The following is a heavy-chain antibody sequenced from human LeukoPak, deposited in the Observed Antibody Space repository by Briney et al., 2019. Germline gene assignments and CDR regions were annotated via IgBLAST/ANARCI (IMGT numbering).Heavy chain of an antibody. Sequence: PSETLSLTCAVYGGSFSGYYWIWIRQPPGKGLEWIGEINHSGSTNYNPSVKSRVTISVDTSKNQFSLKLSSVTAADTAVYYCARAGDSSGYCDYWGQGTLVTVSS. CDR2: INHSGST. CDR3: ARAGDSSGYCDY. CDR1: GGSFSGYY. D-gene: IGHD3-22*01. J-gene: IGHJ4*02. V-gene: IGHV4-34*01.